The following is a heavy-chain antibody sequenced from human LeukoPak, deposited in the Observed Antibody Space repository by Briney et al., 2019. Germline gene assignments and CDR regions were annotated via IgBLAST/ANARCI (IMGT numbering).Heavy chain of an antibody. D-gene: IGHD2-15*01. V-gene: IGHV4-4*07. J-gene: IGHJ4*02. Sequence: SETLSLTCTVSGGSISSYYWTWIRQPAGKGLEWIGRIYTSGNTGYNPSLKSRVTMSVDTSKNQFSPNLSSVTAADTAVYYCARVDLRAAFFDYWGQGTLVTVSS. CDR3: ARVDLRAAFFDY. CDR2: IYTSGNT. CDR1: GGSISSYY.